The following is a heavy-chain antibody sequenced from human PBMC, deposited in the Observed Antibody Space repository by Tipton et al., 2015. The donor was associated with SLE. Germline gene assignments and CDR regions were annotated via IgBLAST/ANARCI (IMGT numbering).Heavy chain of an antibody. J-gene: IGHJ3*02. CDR3: AREWPLVLLPFDI. Sequence: SLRLSCSASGFTFSSYSMNWVRQAPGKGLEWVSSISSSSSYIYYADSVKGRFTIPRDNAKNSLYLQMNSLRAEDTAVYYCAREWPLVLLPFDIWGQGTMVTVSS. CDR1: GFTFSSYS. D-gene: IGHD3-10*01. CDR2: ISSSSSYI. V-gene: IGHV3-21*01.